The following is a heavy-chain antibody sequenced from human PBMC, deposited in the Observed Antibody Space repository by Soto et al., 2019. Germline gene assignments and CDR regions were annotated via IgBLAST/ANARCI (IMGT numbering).Heavy chain of an antibody. V-gene: IGHV3-64D*08. CDR3: VRKEGSCGGGSCYYEY. Sequence: GGSLRLSCSASGFTISSSDMHWVRQAPGKGLQYVSAISSSGGSTYYADSSVKDRFTISRDNSMNTLYLQMSSLRAEDTAVYYCVRKEGSCGGGSCYYEYWGQGTVVTVSS. CDR1: GFTISSSD. J-gene: IGHJ4*02. CDR2: ISSSGGST. D-gene: IGHD2-15*01.